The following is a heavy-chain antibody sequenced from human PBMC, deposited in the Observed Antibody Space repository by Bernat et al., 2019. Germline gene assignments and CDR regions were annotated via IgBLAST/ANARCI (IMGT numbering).Heavy chain of an antibody. V-gene: IGHV4-39*01. CDR3: ARTVTGTSTYFDY. J-gene: IGHJ4*02. CDR1: GGSISSSSYY. CDR2: IYYSGST. Sequence: HLQLQKSGPGLVKPSETLSLTCTVPGGSISSSSYYWGWIRQPPGKGREWIGSIYYSGSTYYNPSFKCRVTISVDTSKNQFSLKLSSVTAADTAVYYCARTVTGTSTYFDYWGQGTLVTVYS. D-gene: IGHD1-7*01.